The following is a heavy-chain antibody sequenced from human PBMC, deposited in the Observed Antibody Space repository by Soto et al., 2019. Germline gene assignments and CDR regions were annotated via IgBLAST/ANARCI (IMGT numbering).Heavy chain of an antibody. CDR2: IYYSGST. D-gene: IGHD3-3*01. CDR3: ASHITIFGVVTAFDY. Sequence: ASETLSLTCTVSGGSISSGCYYWSWIRQHPGKGLEWIGYIYYSGSTYYNPSLKSRVTISVDTSKNQFSLKLSSVTAADTAVYYCASHITIFGVVTAFDYWGQGTLVTVSS. J-gene: IGHJ4*02. V-gene: IGHV4-31*03. CDR1: GGSISSGCYY.